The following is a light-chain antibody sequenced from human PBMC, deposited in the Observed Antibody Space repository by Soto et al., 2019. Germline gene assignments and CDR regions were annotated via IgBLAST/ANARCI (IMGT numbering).Light chain of an antibody. CDR2: GAS. Sequence: EIVLTQSPGTLSLFPGERATLSCRASQSVSSYLAWYQQKPGQAPRLLIYGASTRATGMPDRFSGSGSGTDFTLTISRLEPEDFAVYYCQQYGRSPYTFGQGTKLEIK. J-gene: IGKJ2*01. CDR3: QQYGRSPYT. V-gene: IGKV3-20*01. CDR1: QSVSSY.